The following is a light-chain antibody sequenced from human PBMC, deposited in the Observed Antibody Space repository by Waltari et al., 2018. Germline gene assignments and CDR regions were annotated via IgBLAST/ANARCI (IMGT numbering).Light chain of an antibody. Sequence: ETVMTQSPTTLSLSPGERATLSCRASQSVSTNLAWYQQRPGQAPRLLLYGASIRATGVPARFSGRGAGTEFTLTISSLQSEDFAVYYCQQYNNWPPYIFGQGSQLEI. V-gene: IGKV3-15*01. CDR1: QSVSTN. J-gene: IGKJ2*01. CDR3: QQYNNWPPYI. CDR2: GAS.